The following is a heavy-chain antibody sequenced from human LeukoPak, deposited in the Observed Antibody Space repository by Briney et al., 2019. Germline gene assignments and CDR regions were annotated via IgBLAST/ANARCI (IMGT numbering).Heavy chain of an antibody. CDR1: GDSVSSNSAA. J-gene: IGHJ5*02. V-gene: IGHV6-1*01. CDR3: ARAPYCSSTSCPYNWFDP. D-gene: IGHD2-2*01. Sequence: SQTLSLTCAISGDSVSSNSAAWNWIRQSPSRGLEWLGRTYYRSKWYNDYAVSVKSRITINPDTSKNQFSLKLSSVTAADTAVYYCARAPYCSSTSCPYNWFDPWGQGTLVTVSS. CDR2: TYYRSKWYN.